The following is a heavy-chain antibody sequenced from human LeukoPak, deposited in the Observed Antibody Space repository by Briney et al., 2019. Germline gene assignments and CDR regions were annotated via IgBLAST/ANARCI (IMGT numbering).Heavy chain of an antibody. CDR1: GGSTRNDY. Sequence: WETPSLTCTVSGGSTRNDYWSWSRQPAGQELQWCGYFYYSSSTNSSPSLKRQGTISVDTSKNQFSLELSSVTAADTAVYYCASTQDGSDYYYVYWGQRTLLTVFS. D-gene: IGHD3-22*01. CDR2: FYYSSST. V-gene: IGHV4-59*01. J-gene: IGHJ4*02. CDR3: ASTQDGSDYYYVY.